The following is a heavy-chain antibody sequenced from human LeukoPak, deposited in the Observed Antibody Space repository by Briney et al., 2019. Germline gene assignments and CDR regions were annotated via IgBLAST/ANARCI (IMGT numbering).Heavy chain of an antibody. CDR1: GFTFGAYY. CDR2: IKQDGREK. J-gene: IGHJ4*02. D-gene: IGHD6-19*01. Sequence: GESLRLSCAASGFTFGAYYMTWVRQAPGKGLDWVANIKQDGREKYYVDSVKGRFTISRDNANNSLYLQMNSLRAEDTAVYYCARMSGIAVAAIWISYFDYWGQGTLVTVSS. CDR3: ARMSGIAVAAIWISYFDY. V-gene: IGHV3-7*03.